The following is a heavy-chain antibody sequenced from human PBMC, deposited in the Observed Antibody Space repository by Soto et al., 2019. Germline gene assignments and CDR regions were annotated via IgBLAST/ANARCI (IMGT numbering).Heavy chain of an antibody. CDR2: IYYSGST. J-gene: IGHJ5*02. V-gene: IGHV4-31*03. Sequence: QVQLQESGPGLVKPSQTLSLTCTVSGGSISSGGYYWSWIRQHPGKGLEWIGYIYYSGSTYYNPSLKSRVSISVDTSKSQFSLKLSSVTAGDTAVYYCARDMDPTGPWFDPWGQRTLVTVSS. D-gene: IGHD1-1*01. CDR3: ARDMDPTGPWFDP. CDR1: GGSISSGGYY.